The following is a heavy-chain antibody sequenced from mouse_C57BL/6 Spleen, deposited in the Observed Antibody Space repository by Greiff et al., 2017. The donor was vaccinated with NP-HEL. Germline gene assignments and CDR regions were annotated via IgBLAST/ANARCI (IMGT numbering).Heavy chain of an antibody. CDR1: GFTFSDYG. J-gene: IGHJ4*01. V-gene: IGHV5-17*01. CDR2: ISSGSSTI. CDR3: ARPFITTVYAMDY. Sequence: EVQRVESGGGLVKPGGSLKLSCAASGFTFSDYGMHWVRQAPEKGLEWVAYISSGSSTIYYADTVKGRFTISRDNAKNTLFLQMTSLRSEDTAMYYCARPFITTVYAMDYWGQGTSVTVSS. D-gene: IGHD1-1*01.